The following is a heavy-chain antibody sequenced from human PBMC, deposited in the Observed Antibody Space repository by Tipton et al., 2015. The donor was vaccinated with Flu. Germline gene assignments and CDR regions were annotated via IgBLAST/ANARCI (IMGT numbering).Heavy chain of an antibody. D-gene: IGHD3-10*01. J-gene: IGHJ6*02. CDR3: TRDTHSLEYYYGSGMAGLTMDV. CDR2: IRSKPYGGTT. CDR1: GFTFGDYG. Sequence: SLRLSCTASGFTFGDYGISWVRQAPGKGLEWIGFIRSKPYGGTTGYAASAKVRFTISRDDSKSIAYLQMSSLKLEDTAVYYCTRDTHSLEYYYGSGMAGLTMDVWGQGTTVTVSS. V-gene: IGHV3-49*04.